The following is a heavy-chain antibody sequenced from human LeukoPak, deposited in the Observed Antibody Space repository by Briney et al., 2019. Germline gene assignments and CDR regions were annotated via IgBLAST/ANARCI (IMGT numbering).Heavy chain of an antibody. Sequence: GASVKVSCKASGYTFTSYGISWVRQAPGQGLEWMGWISAYNGNTNYAQKLQGRVTMTTDTSTSTAYMELRSLRSDDTAVYYCARDSFASASGYLSECYMDVWDKGTTVTVSS. D-gene: IGHD3-10*01. V-gene: IGHV1-18*01. CDR1: GYTFTSYG. CDR2: ISAYNGNT. CDR3: ARDSFASASGYLSECYMDV. J-gene: IGHJ6*03.